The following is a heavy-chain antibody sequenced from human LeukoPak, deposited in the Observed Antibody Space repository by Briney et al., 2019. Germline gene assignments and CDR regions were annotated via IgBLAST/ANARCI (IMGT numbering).Heavy chain of an antibody. D-gene: IGHD3-3*01. CDR3: ARELRFLEWLLFDP. CDR2: ISSSSSYI. Sequence: GGSLRLSCAASGFTFSSYSMNWVRQAPGKGLEWVSSISSSSSYIYYADSVKGRFTISRDNAKNSLYLQMNSLRAEDKAVYYCARELRFLEWLLFDPWGQGTLVTVSS. J-gene: IGHJ5*02. CDR1: GFTFSSYS. V-gene: IGHV3-21*01.